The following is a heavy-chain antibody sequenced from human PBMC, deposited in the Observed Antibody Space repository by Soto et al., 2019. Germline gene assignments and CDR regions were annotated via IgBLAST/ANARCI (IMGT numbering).Heavy chain of an antibody. CDR1: GFFFSDYY. D-gene: IGHD3-3*01. J-gene: IGHJ6*02. CDR3: GIGGGQTYYSGMDV. V-gene: IGHV3-11*01. Sequence: PGGSLRLSCEASGFFFSDYYMRWIRQAPGKGLETLCYISGTADTTSYADSVKGRFTISRDNAKNSLFLHLNSLSLGDTAVYYCGIGGGQTYYSGMDVWGQGTTVTVCS. CDR2: ISGTADTT.